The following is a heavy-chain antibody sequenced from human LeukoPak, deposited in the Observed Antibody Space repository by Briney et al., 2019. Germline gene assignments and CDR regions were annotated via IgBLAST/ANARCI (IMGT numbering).Heavy chain of an antibody. CDR3: ARDRGAYSYGFMSRRGRAYYFEY. V-gene: IGHV3-66*01. CDR1: GFTFTSYA. Sequence: GGSLRLSCAASGFTFTSYAMSWVRQAPGKGLEWVAVIYSGGSTYYTDSVKDRFTISRDNSKNTLYLQMNRLRAEDTAVYYCARDRGAYSYGFMSRRGRAYYFEYWGQGTLVTVSS. D-gene: IGHD5-18*01. CDR2: IYSGGST. J-gene: IGHJ4*02.